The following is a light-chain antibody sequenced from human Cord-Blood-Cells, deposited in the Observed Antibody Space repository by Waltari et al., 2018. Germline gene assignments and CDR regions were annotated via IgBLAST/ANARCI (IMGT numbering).Light chain of an antibody. CDR2: EGS. Sequence: SALTQPASVSGSPGQSFTISRTGTSSDVGCYNLVSWYQQHPGKAPKLMIYEGSKRPSGVSNRFSGSKSGNMASLTISGLQAEDEADYYCCSYAGSSTWVFGGGTKLTVL. CDR1: SSDVGCYNL. CDR3: CSYAGSSTWV. V-gene: IGLV2-23*01. J-gene: IGLJ3*02.